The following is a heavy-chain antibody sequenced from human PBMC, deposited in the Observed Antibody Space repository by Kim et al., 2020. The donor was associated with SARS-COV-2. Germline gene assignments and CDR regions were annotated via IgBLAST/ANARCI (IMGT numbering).Heavy chain of an antibody. CDR2: IYSGGSA. Sequence: GGSLRLSCAASGFSVSDNYMSWVRQAPGKGLEWVSIIYSGGSAYYADSVKGRLTISRHNSKNTLYLQMNSLRAEDTAVYFCARGITGATPLYYYYMDVWG. D-gene: IGHD1-20*01. J-gene: IGHJ6*03. CDR1: GFSVSDNY. CDR3: ARGITGATPLYYYYMDV. V-gene: IGHV3-53*01.